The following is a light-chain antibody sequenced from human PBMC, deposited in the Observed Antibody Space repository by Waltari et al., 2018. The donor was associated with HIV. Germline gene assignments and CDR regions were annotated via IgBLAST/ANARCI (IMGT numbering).Light chain of an antibody. Sequence: QSVLTQPPSVSGAPGQRVTISCPGSSSSLGTHYDVHWYQQLSRAAPNLLIYGDDNRPSGVPERFSASRSGTSASLAITGLQPEDEADYYCQSYDSSLGGFYVFGTGTKVTVL. J-gene: IGLJ1*01. CDR3: QSYDSSLGGFYV. CDR2: GDD. CDR1: SSSLGTHYD. V-gene: IGLV1-40*01.